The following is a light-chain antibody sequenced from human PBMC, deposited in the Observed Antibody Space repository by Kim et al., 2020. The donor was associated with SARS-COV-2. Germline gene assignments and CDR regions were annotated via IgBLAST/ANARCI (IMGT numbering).Light chain of an antibody. Sequence: AADGDRVTITCRESQGIADYLAWFQQKQGKVPQRLIYAASTLQTGVPSRFSGSGSGTEYTLTIDSLQPEDFATYYCLQHNVYPYTFGQGTKLEI. CDR3: LQHNVYPYT. J-gene: IGKJ2*01. V-gene: IGKV1-17*03. CDR2: AAS. CDR1: QGIADY.